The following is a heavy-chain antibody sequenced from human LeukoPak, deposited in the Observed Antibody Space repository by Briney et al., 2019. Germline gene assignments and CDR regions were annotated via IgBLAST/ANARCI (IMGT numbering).Heavy chain of an antibody. CDR3: ATGGAARYYYYYYMDV. J-gene: IGHJ6*03. V-gene: IGHV1-24*01. Sequence: ASVKVSCKVSGYTLTELSMHWVRQAPGKGLEWMGGFDPEDGETIYAQKFQGRVTMTEDTSTDTAYMELSSLRSEDTAVYYCATGGAARYYYYYYMDVWGKGTTVTVSS. CDR2: FDPEDGET. CDR1: GYTLTELS. D-gene: IGHD6-6*01.